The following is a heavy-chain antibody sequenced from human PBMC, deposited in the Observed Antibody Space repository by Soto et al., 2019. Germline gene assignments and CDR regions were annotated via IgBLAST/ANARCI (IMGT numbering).Heavy chain of an antibody. D-gene: IGHD3-10*01. Sequence: QVQLVQSGAEVKKPGSSVKVSCKASGGTFSSYTISWVRQAPGQGLEWMGRIIPILGIANYAQKFQGRVTITADKSTSTAYMELSSLRSEDTAVYYCARVGSITMVRGHFDPWGQGTLVTVSS. CDR1: GGTFSSYT. CDR2: IIPILGIA. CDR3: ARVGSITMVRGHFDP. J-gene: IGHJ5*02. V-gene: IGHV1-69*02.